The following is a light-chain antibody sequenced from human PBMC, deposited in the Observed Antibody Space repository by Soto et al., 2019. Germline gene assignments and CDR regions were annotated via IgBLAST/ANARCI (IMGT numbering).Light chain of an antibody. CDR1: SGHSNYA. CDR2: LNSDGSH. V-gene: IGLV4-69*01. J-gene: IGLJ3*02. CDR3: QTWVTGTPWV. Sequence: QSVLTQSPSASASLGASVKLTCTLSSGHSNYAIAWHQQQPEKGPRYLMKLNSDGSHSKGDGIPDRFSGSSSGAERYLTISSLQSEDEADYYCQTWVTGTPWVFGGGTKVTVL.